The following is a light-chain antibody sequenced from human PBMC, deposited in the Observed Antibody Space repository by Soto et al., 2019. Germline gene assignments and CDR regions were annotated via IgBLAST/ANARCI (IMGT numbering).Light chain of an antibody. V-gene: IGLV2-8*01. J-gene: IGLJ2*01. CDR3: CSYAGTNTHVV. CDR2: EVS. Sequence: QSALTQPPSASGSPGQSVTISCAGTSSDVGAYKFVSWYQQSPGKAPKLILSEVSRRPSGVPDRFSGSKSGNTASLTISGLQAEDEADYYCCSYAGTNTHVVFGGGTQLTVL. CDR1: SSDVGAYKF.